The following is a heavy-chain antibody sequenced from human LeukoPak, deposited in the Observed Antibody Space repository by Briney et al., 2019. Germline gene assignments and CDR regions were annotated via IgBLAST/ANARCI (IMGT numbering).Heavy chain of an antibody. D-gene: IGHD4-17*01. CDR1: GFTFSNAW. J-gene: IGHJ4*02. V-gene: IGHV3-15*01. Sequence: GGSLRLSCAASGFTFSNAWMGWVRQAPGKGLEWVGRIKSKTDGGTTDYAAPVKGRFTISRDDSKNTLYLQMNSLKTEDTAVYYCTTHDYGDYHVDYWGQGTLVTVSS. CDR3: TTHDYGDYHVDY. CDR2: IKSKTDGGTT.